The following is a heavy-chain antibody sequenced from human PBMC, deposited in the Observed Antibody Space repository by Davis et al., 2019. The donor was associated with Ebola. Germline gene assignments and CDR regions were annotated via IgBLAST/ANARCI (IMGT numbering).Heavy chain of an antibody. V-gene: IGHV3-23*01. CDR3: AKAADSNSWYGGFDY. J-gene: IGHJ4*02. Sequence: GSLRLSCAASGFTFSSYAMSWVRQSPGKGLEWVSAISGSGGSTNYADSVKGRFTVSRDNSKNTLFLQMNSLRAEDTALYYCAKAADSNSWYGGFDYWGQGSLVTVSS. CDR1: GFTFSSYA. CDR2: ISGSGGST. D-gene: IGHD6-13*01.